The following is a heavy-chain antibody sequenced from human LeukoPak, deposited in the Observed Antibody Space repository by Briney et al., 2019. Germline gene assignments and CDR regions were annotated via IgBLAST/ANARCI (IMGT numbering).Heavy chain of an antibody. Sequence: GASVKVSCKASGYTFTSYYMHWVRQAPGQGLEWMGRINPNSGGTNYAQKFQGRVTMTRDTSISTAYMELTRLRSDDTAVYYCARDPIYSSLFPGYDYWGQGTLVTVSS. CDR3: ARDPIYSSLFPGYDY. J-gene: IGHJ4*02. D-gene: IGHD6-6*01. CDR2: INPNSGGT. CDR1: GYTFTSYY. V-gene: IGHV1-2*06.